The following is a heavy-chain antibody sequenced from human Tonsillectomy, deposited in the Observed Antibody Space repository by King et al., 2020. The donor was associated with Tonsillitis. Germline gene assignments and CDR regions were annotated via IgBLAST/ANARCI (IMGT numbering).Heavy chain of an antibody. CDR2: ISYDGSTK. D-gene: IGHD2-2*01. CDR1: GFTFSSYG. Sequence: VQLVESGGGVVQPGRSLRLSCAASGFTFSSYGMHWVRQAPGKGLEWVAVISYDGSTKYYADSLKGRFTISRDNSKNTVYLQMNSLRAEDTAVYYCAKDLLAVVLPAALDYWGQGTLVTVSS. J-gene: IGHJ4*02. CDR3: AKDLLAVVLPAALDY. V-gene: IGHV3-30*18.